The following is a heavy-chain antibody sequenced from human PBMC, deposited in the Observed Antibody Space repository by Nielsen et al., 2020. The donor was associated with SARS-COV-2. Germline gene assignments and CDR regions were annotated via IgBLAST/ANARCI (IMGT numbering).Heavy chain of an antibody. CDR1: GYTFTSYG. V-gene: IGHV1-18*01. J-gene: IGHJ4*02. Sequence: ASVKVSCKASGYTFTSYGISWVRQAPGQGLEWMGWISAYNGNTSYAQKLQGRVTMTTDTSTSTAYMELRSLRSDDTAVYYCARSSRYSGYDSEDYWGQGTLVTVSS. D-gene: IGHD5-12*01. CDR3: ARSSRYSGYDSEDY. CDR2: ISAYNGNT.